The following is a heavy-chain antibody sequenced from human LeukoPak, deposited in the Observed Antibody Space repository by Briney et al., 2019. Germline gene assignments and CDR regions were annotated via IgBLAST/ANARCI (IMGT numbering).Heavy chain of an antibody. D-gene: IGHD6-19*01. Sequence: PGGSLRLSCAASGFTFSSYAMHWVRQAPGKGLEWVAVISYDGGNKYYADSVKGRFTISRDNSKNTLYLQMNILRAEDTALYYCARVLAVAAWFDPWGQGTLVTVSS. J-gene: IGHJ5*02. CDR1: GFTFSSYA. CDR2: ISYDGGNK. V-gene: IGHV3-30*14. CDR3: ARVLAVAAWFDP.